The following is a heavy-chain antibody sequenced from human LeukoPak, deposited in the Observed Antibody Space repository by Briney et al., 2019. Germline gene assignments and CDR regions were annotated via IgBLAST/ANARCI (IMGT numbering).Heavy chain of an antibody. CDR2: INPHSGGT. CDR1: GYTFIAYY. CDR3: ARDRDSYGDYYFFYMDV. Sequence: ASVKVSCKASGYTFIAYYIHWVRQAPGQGLEWMGWINPHSGGTNSTQKFQDRVTMTRDTSISTVYMELSRLRSDDTAVYYCARDRDSYGDYYFFYMDVWGKGTTVAVSS. J-gene: IGHJ6*03. D-gene: IGHD5-18*01. V-gene: IGHV1-2*02.